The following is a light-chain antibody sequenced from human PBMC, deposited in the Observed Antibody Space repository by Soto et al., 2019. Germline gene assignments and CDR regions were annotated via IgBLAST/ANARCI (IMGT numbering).Light chain of an antibody. CDR1: SNDVGGYNF. V-gene: IGLV2-8*01. CDR2: EVS. Sequence: ALTQPPSASGSPGQSVTISCTGTSNDVGGYNFVSWYQQHPGKAPKLMIFEVSKRPSGVPDRFSGSKSGSTASLTVSGLQAEDEADYYCSSYAGNNIYYVFGTGTKVTVL. J-gene: IGLJ1*01. CDR3: SSYAGNNIYYV.